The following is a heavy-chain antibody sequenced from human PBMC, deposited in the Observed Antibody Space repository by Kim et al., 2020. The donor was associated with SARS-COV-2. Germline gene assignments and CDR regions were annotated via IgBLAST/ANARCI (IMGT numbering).Heavy chain of an antibody. CDR1: GPSLSGYC. CDR3: AGTPPLDSSGTENWFDP. J-gene: IGHJ5*02. CDR2: INLSGYT. Sequence: SETLSLTCVVYGPSLSGYCWSWIRQAPAGGLEWIGEINLSGYTNYNPSLESRVSITRDTSSTRFSLSQTSVTAADTGVYFCAGTPPLDSSGTENWFDPGG. D-gene: IGHD2-15*01. V-gene: IGHV4-34*01.